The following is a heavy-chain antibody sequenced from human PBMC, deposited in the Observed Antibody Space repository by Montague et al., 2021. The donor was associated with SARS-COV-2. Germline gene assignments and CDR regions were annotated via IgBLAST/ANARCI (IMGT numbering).Heavy chain of an antibody. CDR3: ARGPDHYDFWSGYYRPWFDP. D-gene: IGHD3-3*01. CDR2: IYYSGST. J-gene: IGHJ5*02. V-gene: IGHV4-59*01. Sequence: SETLSLTCTVSGGSISSYYWSWIRQPPGKGLEWIGYIYYSGSTNXNPSLKSRVTISVDTSKNQFSLKLSSVTAADTAVYYCARGPDHYDFWSGYYRPWFDPWGREPWSPSPQ. CDR1: GGSISSYY.